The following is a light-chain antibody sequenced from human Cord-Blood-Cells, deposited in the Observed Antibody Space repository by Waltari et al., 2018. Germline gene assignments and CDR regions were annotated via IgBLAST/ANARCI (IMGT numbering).Light chain of an antibody. V-gene: IGLV2-14*01. Sequence: QSALTQPASVSGSPGQSTTISCTGTSRDVGGYHYVSWYQQHPGKAPKLMIYDASKRPSGVSNRFSGSKSGNTASLTISGLQAEDEADYYCSSYTSSSTWVFGGGTKLTVL. CDR2: DAS. CDR3: SSYTSSSTWV. J-gene: IGLJ3*02. CDR1: SRDVGGYHY.